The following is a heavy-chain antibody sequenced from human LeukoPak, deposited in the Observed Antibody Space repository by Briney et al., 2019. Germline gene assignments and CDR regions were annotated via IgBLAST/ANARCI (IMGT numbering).Heavy chain of an antibody. CDR3: AKDTGGSYAFDI. V-gene: IGHV3-43*02. CDR2: ISGDGGST. J-gene: IGHJ3*02. Sequence: GRSLRLSCAASGFTFSSYAMHWVRHAPGKGLEGVSLISGDGGSTYYADSVKGRFTISRDNSKNSLYLQMNSLRTEDTALYYCAKDTGGSYAFDIWGQGTMVTVSS. D-gene: IGHD1-26*01. CDR1: GFTFSSYA.